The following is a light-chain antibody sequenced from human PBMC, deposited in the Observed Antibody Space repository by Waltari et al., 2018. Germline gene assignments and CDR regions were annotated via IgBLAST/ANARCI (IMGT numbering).Light chain of an antibody. CDR3: QKYDYAPLT. Sequence: DIQMTQSPSSLSASVGDRGTSTCRASQDISDSLAWSQQKPGKVPKLLIFDASTLQSGVPSRFRGGGSGTDFTLTITSLQPEDVATYYCQKYDYAPLTFGQGTKVEVK. CDR2: DAS. J-gene: IGKJ1*01. CDR1: QDISDS. V-gene: IGKV1-27*01.